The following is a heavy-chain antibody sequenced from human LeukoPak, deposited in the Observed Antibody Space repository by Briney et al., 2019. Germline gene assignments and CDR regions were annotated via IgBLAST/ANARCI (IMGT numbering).Heavy chain of an antibody. CDR2: IWYDGGNK. CDR3: AKGDYHQAASLGY. Sequence: PGGSLRLSCAASGFTFSNYGMHWVRQAPGKGLEWVAVIWYDGGNKYYADSVKGRFTISRDNSKNTLYLQMNSQRVEDTAVYYCAKGDYHQAASLGYWGQGTLVTVSS. V-gene: IGHV3-33*06. J-gene: IGHJ4*02. CDR1: GFTFSNYG. D-gene: IGHD6-13*01.